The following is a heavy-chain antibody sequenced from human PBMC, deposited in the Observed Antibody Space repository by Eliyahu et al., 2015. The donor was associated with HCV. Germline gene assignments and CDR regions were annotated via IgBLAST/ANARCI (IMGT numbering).Heavy chain of an antibody. V-gene: IGHV4-59*01. CDR3: ARNRDYSNFHGMDV. J-gene: IGHJ6*04. CDR1: GDSINRYY. Sequence: QVQLQESGPGLVKPSETLSVTCSVAGDSINRYYWSWIRQTPGKGLEWIGNIHSSGSTNYNPSLKSRLTMSIDMSKNQFSLNLISATAADTAVYYCARNRDYSNFHGMDVWGTGITVTVSS. D-gene: IGHD4-11*01. CDR2: IHSSGST.